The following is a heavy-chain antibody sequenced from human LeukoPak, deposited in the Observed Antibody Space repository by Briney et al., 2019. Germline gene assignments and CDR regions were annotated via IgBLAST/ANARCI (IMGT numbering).Heavy chain of an antibody. CDR3: ARRSAAGAIGY. CDR1: GYTFTSYY. D-gene: IGHD1-26*01. CDR2: INPSGGST. Sequence: ASVKVSCRASGYTFTSYYMHWVRQAPGQGLEWMGIINPSGGSTSYAQKFQGRVTMTRDTSTSTVYMELSSLRSEDTAVYYCARRSAAGAIGYWGQGTLVTVSS. J-gene: IGHJ4*02. V-gene: IGHV1-46*01.